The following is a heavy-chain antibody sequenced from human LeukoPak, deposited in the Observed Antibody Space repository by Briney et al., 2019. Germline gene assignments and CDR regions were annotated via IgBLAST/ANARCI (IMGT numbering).Heavy chain of an antibody. V-gene: IGHV3-30*02. CDR2: IRYDGSNK. CDR1: GFTFSSYG. D-gene: IGHD3-3*01. CDR3: AKGGGFWSGYPMTGYYYYMDV. Sequence: GGSLRLSCAASGFTFSSYGMHWVRQAPGKGLEWVAFIRYDGSNKYYADSVKGRFTISRDNSKNTLYLQMNSLRAEDTAVYYCAKGGGFWSGYPMTGYYYYMDVWGKGTTVTVSS. J-gene: IGHJ6*03.